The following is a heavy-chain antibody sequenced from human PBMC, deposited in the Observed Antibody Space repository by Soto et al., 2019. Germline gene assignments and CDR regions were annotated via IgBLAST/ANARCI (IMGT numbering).Heavy chain of an antibody. CDR2: INPSGGST. J-gene: IGHJ6*02. V-gene: IGHV1-46*01. Sequence: ASVKVSCKASGYTFTSYYMHWVRQAPGQGLEWMGIINPSGGSTSYAQKFQGRVTMTRDTSTSTVYMELSSLRSEDTAVYYCARAYCTNGVCSSYYYYYGMDVWGQGTTVTVS. CDR3: ARAYCTNGVCSSYYYYYGMDV. CDR1: GYTFTSYY. D-gene: IGHD2-8*01.